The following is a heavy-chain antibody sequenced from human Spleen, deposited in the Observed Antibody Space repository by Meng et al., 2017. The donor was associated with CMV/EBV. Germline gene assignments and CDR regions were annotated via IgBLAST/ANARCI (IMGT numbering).Heavy chain of an antibody. Sequence: SETLSLTCTVSGGSISSGGYYWSWIRQHPGKGLEWIGYIYYSGSTYYNPSLKSRVTISVDTSKNQFSLKLSSVTAADTVVYYCARVGRYSADFDYWGQGTLVTVSS. CDR3: ARVGRYSADFDY. CDR2: IYYSGST. CDR1: GGSISSGGYY. V-gene: IGHV4-31*03. D-gene: IGHD5-18*01. J-gene: IGHJ4*02.